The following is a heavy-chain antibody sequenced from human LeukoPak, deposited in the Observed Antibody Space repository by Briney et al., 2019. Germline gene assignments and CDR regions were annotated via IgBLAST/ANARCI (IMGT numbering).Heavy chain of an antibody. CDR2: INHSGST. J-gene: IGHJ5*02. CDR3: ARGGDSSSWYAP. V-gene: IGHV4-34*01. CDR1: GGSISGYY. D-gene: IGHD6-13*01. Sequence: SETLSLTCTVSGGSISGYYWSWIRQPPGKGLEWIGEINHSGSTNYNPSLKSRVTISVDTSKNQFSLKLSSVTAADTAVYYCARGGDSSSWYAPWGQGTLVTVSS.